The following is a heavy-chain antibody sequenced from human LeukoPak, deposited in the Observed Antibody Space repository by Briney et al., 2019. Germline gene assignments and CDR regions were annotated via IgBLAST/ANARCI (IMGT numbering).Heavy chain of an antibody. Sequence: GASLKISCKGSGYSFTSYWIGWVRQMPGKGLEWMESIYPGDSDTRYNPSFQGQVTISADKSISTAYLQWSSRKASDAAMYYCARGPPIAAAGTGDYWGQGTLVTVSS. J-gene: IGHJ4*02. V-gene: IGHV5-51*01. CDR1: GYSFTSYW. CDR2: IYPGDSDT. D-gene: IGHD6-13*01. CDR3: ARGPPIAAAGTGDY.